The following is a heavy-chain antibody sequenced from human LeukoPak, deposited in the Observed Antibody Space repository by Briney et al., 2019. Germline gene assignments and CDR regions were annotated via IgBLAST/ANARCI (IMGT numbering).Heavy chain of an antibody. V-gene: IGHV3-23*01. CDR2: ISGSSGNI. J-gene: IGHJ4*02. D-gene: IGHD3-22*01. CDR3: AKEASPYYYDSSGYFDY. Sequence: GGSLRLSCAASGFTFSSYAMSWVRQAPGKGLEWVSTISGSSGNIYYADSVKGRFTVSRDNSKNTLHLQMNSLRVEDTAVYYCAKEASPYYYDSSGYFDYWGQGTLVTVSS. CDR1: GFTFSSYA.